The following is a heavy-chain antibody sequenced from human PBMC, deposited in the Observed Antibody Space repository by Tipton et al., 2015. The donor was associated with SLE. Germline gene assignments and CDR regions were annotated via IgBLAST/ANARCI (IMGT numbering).Heavy chain of an antibody. J-gene: IGHJ3*02. CDR2: INHSGST. D-gene: IGHD3-10*01. CDR3: AARGFRRAFDI. Sequence: TLSLTCTVSGGSISSGGYYLSSIRQPPGKGLEGIGEINHSGSTNYNPSLKSRVTISVDKSKNQFSLKLSSVTAAHTALYYCAARGFRRAFDIWGQGTMVTVAS. CDR1: GGSISSGGYY. V-gene: IGHV4-34*01.